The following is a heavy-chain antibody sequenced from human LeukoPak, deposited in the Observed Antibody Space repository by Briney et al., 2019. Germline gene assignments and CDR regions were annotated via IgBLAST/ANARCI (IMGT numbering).Heavy chain of an antibody. Sequence: PGRSLRLSCAASRSTFRDYVMHWVRQAPGKGLEWVAVIAHDSSQKYYADSVKGRFSISRDNSKNTLYLDMTSLTTEDTAVYFCAKDGASNSYWYFDLWGRGTLVTV. CDR3: AKDGASNSYWYFDL. V-gene: IGHV3-30*18. J-gene: IGHJ2*01. CDR1: RSTFRDYV. D-gene: IGHD4/OR15-4a*01. CDR2: IAHDSSQK.